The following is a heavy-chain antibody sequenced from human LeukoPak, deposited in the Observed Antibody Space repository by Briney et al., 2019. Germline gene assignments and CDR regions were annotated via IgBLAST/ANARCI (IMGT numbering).Heavy chain of an antibody. CDR1: GFTFSNAW. CDR2: IKSKTDGGTT. V-gene: IGHV3-15*01. Sequence: GGSLRLSCAASGFTFSNAWMSWVRQAPGKGLEWVGRIKSKTDGGTTDYAAPVKGRFTISRDDSKNTLYLQMNILKTEDTAVYYCTTRGVVPAALFDYWGQGTLVTVSS. D-gene: IGHD2-2*01. CDR3: TTRGVVPAALFDY. J-gene: IGHJ4*02.